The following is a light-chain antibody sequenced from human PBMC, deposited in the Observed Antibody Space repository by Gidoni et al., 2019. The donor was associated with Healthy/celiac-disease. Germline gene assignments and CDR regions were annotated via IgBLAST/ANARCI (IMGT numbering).Light chain of an antibody. CDR1: QSINRW. V-gene: IGKV1-5*03. CDR2: RAS. J-gene: IGKJ1*01. Sequence: DIQMTQSPSTLSASVGDRVTITCRASQSINRWLAWYQQKPGKAPNLLIYRASSLASGVPSRFSGSVSGTVFTLTISSLQTDDFATYYCQQCNGYPLTFGQGTKVEI. CDR3: QQCNGYPLT.